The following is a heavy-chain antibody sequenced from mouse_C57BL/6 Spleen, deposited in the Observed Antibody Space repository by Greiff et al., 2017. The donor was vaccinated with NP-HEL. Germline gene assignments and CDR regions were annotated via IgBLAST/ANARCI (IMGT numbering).Heavy chain of an antibody. CDR3: ARGYYSNYANFDV. CDR1: GFSLTSYG. J-gene: IGHJ1*03. D-gene: IGHD2-5*01. Sequence: VHLVESGPGLVQPSQSLSITCTVSGFSLTSYGVHWVRQSPGKGLEWLGVIWSGGSTDYNAAFISRLSISKDNSKSQVFFKMNSLQADDTAIYYCARGYYSNYANFDVWGTGTTVTVSS. CDR2: IWSGGST. V-gene: IGHV2-2*01.